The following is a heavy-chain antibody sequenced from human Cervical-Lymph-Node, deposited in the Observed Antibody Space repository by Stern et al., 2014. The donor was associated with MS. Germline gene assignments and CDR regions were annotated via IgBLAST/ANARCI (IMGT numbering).Heavy chain of an antibody. CDR3: AREAMALPYYFDY. J-gene: IGHJ4*02. D-gene: IGHD1-7*01. CDR1: GYSFNSYW. Sequence: EVHLVESGAEVRKPGESLRISCKASGYSFNSYWIGWVRQMPGKGLEWVGIIDPGNSDPRYSPTFQGQVTTSLNKSISTAYLQWSSLKASDTAMYYCAREAMALPYYFDYWGQGTLVTVSS. CDR2: IDPGNSDP. V-gene: IGHV5-51*01.